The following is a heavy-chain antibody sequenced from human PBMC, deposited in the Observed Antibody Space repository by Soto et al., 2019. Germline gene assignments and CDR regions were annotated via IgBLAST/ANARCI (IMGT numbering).Heavy chain of an antibody. Sequence: GESLKISFKGSGYSFTSHLISWVRQMPVKGLEGMGRIDPSDSYSNYSPSFQGHVTISADKSISTAYLQWSRLKASDTAMYYCARQRRSPSNCVEHYSEGMDVWCQGTTITVSS. D-gene: IGHD4-4*01. V-gene: IGHV5-10-1*01. CDR1: GYSFTSHL. CDR3: ARQRRSPSNCVEHYSEGMDV. J-gene: IGHJ6*02. CDR2: IDPSDSYS.